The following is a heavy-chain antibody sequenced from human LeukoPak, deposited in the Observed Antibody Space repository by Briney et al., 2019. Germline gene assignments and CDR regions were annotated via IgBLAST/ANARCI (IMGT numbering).Heavy chain of an antibody. CDR1: GGSISSYY. CDR3: ARDTYYYDSSGYWPAFDI. CDR2: IYTSGST. V-gene: IGHV4-4*07. D-gene: IGHD3-22*01. J-gene: IGHJ3*02. Sequence: KSSETLSLTCTVSGGSISSYYWSWIRQPAGKGLEWIGRIYTSGSTNYNPALQSRVTMSVDTSKNQFSLKLSSVTAADPAVYYCARDTYYYDSSGYWPAFDIWGQGTMVTVSS.